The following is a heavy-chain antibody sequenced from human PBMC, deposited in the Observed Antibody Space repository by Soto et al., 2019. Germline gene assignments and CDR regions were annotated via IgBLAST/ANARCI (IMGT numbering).Heavy chain of an antibody. Sequence: ASVKVSFKTSGYSFTAYFIHLFRHSPGQGLEWMGWINPNSRDTNNAQKFQGRVTMTTDTSTRTAYMEMSRLRSDDTAVYYCARGNTKEDGPCIEQWGQGNIVTVSS. D-gene: IGHD1-1*01. J-gene: IGHJ4*01. V-gene: IGHV1-2*02. CDR3: ARGNTKEDGPCIEQ. CDR2: INPNSRDT. CDR1: GYSFTAYF.